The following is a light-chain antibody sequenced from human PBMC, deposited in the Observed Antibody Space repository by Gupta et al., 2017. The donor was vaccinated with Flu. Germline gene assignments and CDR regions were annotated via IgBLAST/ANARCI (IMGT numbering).Light chain of an antibody. CDR3: CSYGGSKF. CDR2: EVN. V-gene: IGLV2-8*01. Sequence: QSALTQPPSASGSPGQSVTISCTGTSSDVGGYNYVSWYQQHPGKAPKLIIYEVNMRPSGVPDRFSGSKSGNTASLTVSGLLAEDEADYYGCSYGGSKFFGGGTKLTVL. J-gene: IGLJ2*01. CDR1: SSDVGGYNY.